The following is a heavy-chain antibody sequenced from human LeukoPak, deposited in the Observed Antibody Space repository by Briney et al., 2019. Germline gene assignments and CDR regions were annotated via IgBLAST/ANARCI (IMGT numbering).Heavy chain of an antibody. Sequence: PGGSLRLSCAASGFTFSSYAMHWVRQAPGKGLEWVAVISYDGSNKFYTDSVKGLFTISRDNSKHTLYLQMNSLRAEDTSVYYCARAPPLISDGTDYAFDIWGQGTMVTVSS. CDR1: GFTFSSYA. CDR3: ARAPPLISDGTDYAFDI. J-gene: IGHJ3*02. CDR2: ISYDGSNK. V-gene: IGHV3-30-3*01. D-gene: IGHD3/OR15-3a*01.